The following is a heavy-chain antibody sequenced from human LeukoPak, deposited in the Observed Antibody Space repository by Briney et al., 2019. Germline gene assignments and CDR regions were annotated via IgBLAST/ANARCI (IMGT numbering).Heavy chain of an antibody. Sequence: GGSLGLSCAASGFTFSNYLMNWVRQAPGKGLEWVSTITGSGGSTYYADSVKGRFTISRDSSKNTLYLQMNSLRAEDTAIYYCAKVYSSGWSALDYWGQGTLVTVSS. D-gene: IGHD6-19*01. CDR1: GFTFSNYL. CDR3: AKVYSSGWSALDY. CDR2: ITGSGGST. V-gene: IGHV3-23*01. J-gene: IGHJ4*02.